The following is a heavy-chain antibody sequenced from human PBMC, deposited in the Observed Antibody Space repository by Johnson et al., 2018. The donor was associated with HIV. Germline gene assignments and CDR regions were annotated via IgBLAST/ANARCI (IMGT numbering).Heavy chain of an antibody. CDR1: GFTFSSYG. V-gene: IGHV3-30*03. Sequence: QVQLVESGGGVVQPGRSLRLSCAASGFTFSSYGIHWVRQAPGKGLEWVAVISYDGSNKYYADSVKGRFTISRDNSKNTLYLQMNSLRAEDTAVYYCARGYSSGWYFAFDIWGQGTMVTVSS. D-gene: IGHD6-19*01. CDR2: ISYDGSNK. CDR3: ARGYSSGWYFAFDI. J-gene: IGHJ3*02.